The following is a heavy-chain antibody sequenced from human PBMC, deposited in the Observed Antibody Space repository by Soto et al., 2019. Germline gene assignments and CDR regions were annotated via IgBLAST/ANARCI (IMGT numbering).Heavy chain of an antibody. D-gene: IGHD3-10*01. CDR2: IYHSGST. CDR1: GGSISSGGYS. V-gene: IGHV4-30-2*01. J-gene: IGHJ6*03. CDR3: ARWWGFGEQHYYYYKDV. Sequence: PSETLSLTCAVSGGSISSGGYSWSWIRQPPGQGLEWIGYIYHSGSTYYNPSLKSRVTISVDRSKNQFSLKLSSVAAADTAVYYCARWWGFGEQHYYYYKDVRGKGTTVTVSS.